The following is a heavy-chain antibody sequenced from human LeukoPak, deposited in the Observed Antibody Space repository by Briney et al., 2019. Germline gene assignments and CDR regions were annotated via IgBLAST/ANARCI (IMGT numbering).Heavy chain of an antibody. CDR2: VYTTGRT. CDR1: GGSISGGSYY. Sequence: SETLSLTCSVSGGSISGGSYYWSWIRQPAGKGLEWIGHVYTTGRTTYNPSLKSRVTIPVDTSRNQFSLDLSSVTAADTAVYYCARAYSPPQWSPFDYWGQGTLVTVSS. CDR3: ARAYSPPQWSPFDY. D-gene: IGHD6-13*01. J-gene: IGHJ4*02. V-gene: IGHV4-61*09.